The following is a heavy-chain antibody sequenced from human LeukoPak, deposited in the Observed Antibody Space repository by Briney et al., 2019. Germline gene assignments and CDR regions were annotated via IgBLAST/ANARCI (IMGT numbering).Heavy chain of an antibody. J-gene: IGHJ4*02. Sequence: QSGGSLRLSCAASGFTFNNYAMTWVRQAPGKGLEWVSAIGDNGGDTKYAVSVKGRFTISRDNSRSALYLQMNTLRAEDTAIYYCGRDWKLDYWGQGTLVTVSS. CDR3: GRDWKLDY. CDR2: IGDNGGDT. V-gene: IGHV3-23*01. D-gene: IGHD1-1*01. CDR1: GFTFNNYA.